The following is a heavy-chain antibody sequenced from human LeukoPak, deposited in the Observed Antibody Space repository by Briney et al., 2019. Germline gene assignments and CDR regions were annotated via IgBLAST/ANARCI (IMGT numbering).Heavy chain of an antibody. CDR3: AREARLKAVAGAPFHP. CDR1: GYTFTGYY. J-gene: IGHJ5*02. CDR2: INLNSSGT. Sequence: GASVKVSCKASGYTFTGYYLHWVRQPHGQGLGWMRLINLNSSGTTYAQKFQGSVTTTRDTSISRAYMELSRLRSDDTAVYYCAREARLKAVAGAPFHPWPQGPLVPVSS. V-gene: IGHV1-2*02. D-gene: IGHD6-19*01.